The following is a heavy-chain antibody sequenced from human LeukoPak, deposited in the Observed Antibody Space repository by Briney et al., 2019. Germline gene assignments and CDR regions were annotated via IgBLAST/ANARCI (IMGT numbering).Heavy chain of an antibody. D-gene: IGHD6-19*01. CDR1: GFTFSSYS. CDR2: ISTSSSYI. V-gene: IGHV3-21*01. J-gene: IGHJ6*03. Sequence: GGSLRLSCAASGFTFSSYSMNWVRQAPGKGLEWVSCISTSSSYIYYADSVKGRFTISRDNSKNTLYLKMNSLRGEDTAVYYCARRSSSGWYPDYYYYYMDVWGKGTTVTISS. CDR3: ARRSSSGWYPDYYYYYMDV.